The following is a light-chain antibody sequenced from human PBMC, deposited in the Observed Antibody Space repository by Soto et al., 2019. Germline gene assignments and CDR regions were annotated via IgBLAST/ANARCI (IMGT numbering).Light chain of an antibody. CDR1: QSVSSN. CDR2: VAS. CDR3: QQYNVWPLT. V-gene: IGKV3-15*01. Sequence: EIVMTQSPATLSVSPGERATLSCRPSQSVSSNLAWYQQKPGQTPKLLIYVASTRDTGIPARFSGSRSRTEFTLPIDSLQSEDRAVYYCQQYNVWPLTFGGGTKVEFK. J-gene: IGKJ4*01.